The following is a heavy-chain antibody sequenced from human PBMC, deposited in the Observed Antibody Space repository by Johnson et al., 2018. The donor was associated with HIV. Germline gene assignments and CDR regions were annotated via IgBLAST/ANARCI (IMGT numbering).Heavy chain of an antibody. CDR1: GFTFSSYG. V-gene: IGHV3-33*01. D-gene: IGHD3-16*01. Sequence: QVQLVESGGGVVQPGRSLRLSCAASGFTFSSYGMHWVRQAPGKGLEWVAVIWYDGSNKYYADSVKGRFTISRDNSKNTLYLQMNSLRAEDTAVYYCARGEGIMNAFDIWGQGTMVTVSS. J-gene: IGHJ3*02. CDR3: ARGEGIMNAFDI. CDR2: IWYDGSNK.